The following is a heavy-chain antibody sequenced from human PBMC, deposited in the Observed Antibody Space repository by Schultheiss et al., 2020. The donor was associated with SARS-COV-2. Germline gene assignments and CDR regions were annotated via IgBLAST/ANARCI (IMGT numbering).Heavy chain of an antibody. CDR3: ARVNYDFWSGPNWFDP. J-gene: IGHJ5*02. V-gene: IGHV4-59*08. CDR1: GGSISGYY. Sequence: SETLSLTCTVSGGSISGYYWSWIRQPPGKGLEWIGYIYYSGSTNYNPSLKSRVTISVDTSKNQFSLKLSSVTAADTAVYYCARVNYDFWSGPNWFDPWGQGTLVTVSS. CDR2: IYYSGST. D-gene: IGHD3-3*01.